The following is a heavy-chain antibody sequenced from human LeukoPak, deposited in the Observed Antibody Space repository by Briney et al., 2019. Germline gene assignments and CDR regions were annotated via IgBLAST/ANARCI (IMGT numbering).Heavy chain of an antibody. V-gene: IGHV4-59*12. CDR2: ISYSGST. Sequence: PSETLSLTCTVSGCSISSYYWSWIRQPPGKGLEWIGDISYSGSTGYNPSLKSRVTMSVDTSKHQFSLKLNSVTPADTAVYYCARDRRDGYNYVDVWGQGTLVTVSS. D-gene: IGHD5-24*01. CDR1: GCSISSYY. CDR3: ARDRRDGYNYVDV. J-gene: IGHJ4*02.